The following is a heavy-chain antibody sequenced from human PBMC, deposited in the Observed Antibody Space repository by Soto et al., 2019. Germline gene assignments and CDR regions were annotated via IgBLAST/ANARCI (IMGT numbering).Heavy chain of an antibody. CDR2: INHSGST. D-gene: IGHD3-10*01. Sequence: QVQLQQWGAGLLKPSETLSLTCAVYGGSFSAYYWSWIRQPPGKGLEWIGEINHSGSTNYNPSLKRRVTISVDTSKNQFSLKLSSVTAADTAVYYCARGSGITMVRGVITWFDPWGQGTLVTVSS. J-gene: IGHJ5*02. CDR1: GGSFSAYY. V-gene: IGHV4-34*01. CDR3: ARGSGITMVRGVITWFDP.